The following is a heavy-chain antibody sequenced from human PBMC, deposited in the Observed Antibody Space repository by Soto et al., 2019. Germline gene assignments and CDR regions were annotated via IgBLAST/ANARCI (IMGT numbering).Heavy chain of an antibody. J-gene: IGHJ3*02. V-gene: IGHV3-66*01. CDR3: ARDYGPPIDYDFTESTPSDAFDI. D-gene: IGHD3-3*01. CDR1: GFTVSSNY. Sequence: GGSLRLSCAASGFTVSSNYMSWVRQAPGKGLEWVSVIYSGGSTYYADSVKGRFTISRDNSKNTLYLQMNSLKAEDTAVYYCARDYGPPIDYDFTESTPSDAFDIWGQGTMVTVS. CDR2: IYSGGST.